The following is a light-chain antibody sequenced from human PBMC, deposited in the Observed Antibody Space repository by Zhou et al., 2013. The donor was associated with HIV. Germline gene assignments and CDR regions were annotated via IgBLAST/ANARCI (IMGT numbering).Light chain of an antibody. CDR2: DAS. J-gene: IGKJ2*01. Sequence: EIVLTQSPGTLSLSPGERATLSCRASQSVSSYLAWYQQKPGQAPRLLIYDASNRATGIPARFSGSGSGTDFTLTISSLEPEDFAVYYCQQRSNWPPPYTFGQGTKLEIK. CDR3: QQRSNWPPPYT. V-gene: IGKV3-11*01. CDR1: QSVSSY.